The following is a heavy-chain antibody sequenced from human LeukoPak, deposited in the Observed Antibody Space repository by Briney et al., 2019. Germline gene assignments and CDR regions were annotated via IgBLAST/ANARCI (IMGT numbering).Heavy chain of an antibody. D-gene: IGHD6-13*01. CDR2: IGTSSGST. CDR3: ARSLTAAAGNLGY. Sequence: GGSLRLSCAASAFTFSCCAMSWFRQAPGKGLEWVSTIGTSSGSTYYADSVKGRFTISRDNSKNTLYLQMNSLRAEDTAVYYCARSLTAAAGNLGYWGQGTLITVSS. J-gene: IGHJ4*02. CDR1: AFTFSCCA. V-gene: IGHV3-23*01.